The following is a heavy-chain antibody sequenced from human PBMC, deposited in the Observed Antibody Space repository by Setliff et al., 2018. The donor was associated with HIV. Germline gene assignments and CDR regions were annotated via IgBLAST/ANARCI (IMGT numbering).Heavy chain of an antibody. V-gene: IGHV3-20*04. J-gene: IGHJ3*01. D-gene: IGHD1-26*01. CDR1: GFHFDDYG. CDR2: VSPDGYEK. Sequence: GSLRLSCVAFGFHFDDYGMNWVRQAPGKGLEWVADVSPDGYEKRYADFAKGRFTVSRDNSKNILFLQMDSLGAEDTGIYYCAKPTSGMYPRAFDLWGRGTVVTVSS. CDR3: AKPTSGMYPRAFDL.